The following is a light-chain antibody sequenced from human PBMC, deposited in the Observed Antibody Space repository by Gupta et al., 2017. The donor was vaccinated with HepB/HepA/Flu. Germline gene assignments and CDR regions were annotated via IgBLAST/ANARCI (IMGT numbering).Light chain of an antibody. CDR1: QSVSSN. J-gene: IGKJ2*01. CDR3: KKYHNWQNWPKYT. CDR2: GES. Sequence: EIVMTQSPATLSVSPGERATRSCRASQSVSSNLAWYYQKHGQAPRLLSYGESTRATGIPAGFSGSGSGIVFNPKFSSRHSEEWAVYYCKKYHNWQNWPKYTFGQGTKMDIK. V-gene: IGKV3-15*01.